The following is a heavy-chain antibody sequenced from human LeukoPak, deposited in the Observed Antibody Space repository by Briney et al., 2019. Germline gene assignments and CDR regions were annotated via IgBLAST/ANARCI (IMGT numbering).Heavy chain of an antibody. CDR2: ISGSGGST. V-gene: IGHV3-23*01. CDR1: GFTFSSYA. CDR3: AKGISGGQLVHGY. D-gene: IGHD6-13*01. Sequence: GGSLRLXCAASGFTFSSYAMRWVRQAPGKGLEWVSAISGSGGSTYYADSVKGRFTISRDNSKNTLYLQMNSLRAEDTAVYYCAKGISGGQLVHGYWGQGTLVTVSS. J-gene: IGHJ4*02.